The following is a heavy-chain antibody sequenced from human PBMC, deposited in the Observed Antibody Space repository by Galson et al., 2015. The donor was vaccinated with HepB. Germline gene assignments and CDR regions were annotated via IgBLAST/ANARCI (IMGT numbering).Heavy chain of an antibody. CDR3: ARGGYSYLTSFNY. CDR2: TYYRSKWYN. D-gene: IGHD5-18*01. CDR1: GDSVSSNSAS. J-gene: IGHJ4*02. V-gene: IGHV6-1*01. Sequence: CAISGDSVSSNSASWSWIRQSPSRGLEWLGRTYYRSKWYNDYALSVKSRITINPDTSKNQFSLQLSSVTPEDTAVYYCARGGYSYLTSFNYWGRGTLVTVSS.